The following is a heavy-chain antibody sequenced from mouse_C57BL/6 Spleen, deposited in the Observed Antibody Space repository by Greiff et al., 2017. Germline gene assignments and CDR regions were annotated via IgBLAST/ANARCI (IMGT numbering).Heavy chain of an antibody. J-gene: IGHJ4*01. CDR1: GFNIKDYY. Sequence: EVQLQQSGAALVKPGASVQLSCTASGFNIKDYYMHWVKQRTEQGLEWIGRIDPEDVETTYAPKFQGKATITADTSSNTAYLQLSSLTSEDTAVYYCAREGSIYDGYYGAMDYWGQGTSVTVSS. D-gene: IGHD2-3*01. V-gene: IGHV14-2*01. CDR2: IDPEDVET. CDR3: AREGSIYDGYYGAMDY.